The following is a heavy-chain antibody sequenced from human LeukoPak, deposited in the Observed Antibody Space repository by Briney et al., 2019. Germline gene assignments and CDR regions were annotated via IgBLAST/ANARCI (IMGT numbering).Heavy chain of an antibody. CDR1: GGSISSSTNW. V-gene: IGHV4-4*02. Sequence: SETLSLTCTVSGGSISSSTNWWSWVRQPPGKGLEWIGEIYHSGGTNYNPSLKSRITISVDKSQNQFSLKVNSLTAADTAVYYCATNGYYCMDVWGKGTTVTVSS. CDR3: ATNGYYCMDV. J-gene: IGHJ6*03. CDR2: IYHSGGT. D-gene: IGHD2-8*01.